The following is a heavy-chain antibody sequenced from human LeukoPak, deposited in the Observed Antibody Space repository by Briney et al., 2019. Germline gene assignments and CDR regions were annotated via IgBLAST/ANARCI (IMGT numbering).Heavy chain of an antibody. CDR2: IYYSGST. J-gene: IGHJ3*02. D-gene: IGHD3-3*01. V-gene: IGHV4-39*01. CDR1: GGSISSSSYY. CDR3: ARGDFWSNAFDI. Sequence: PSETLSLTCTVSGGSISSSSYYWGWIRQPPGKGLEWIGSIYYSGSTYYNPSLKSRVTISVDTSKNQFSLKLSSVTAADTAVYYCARGDFWSNAFDIWDQGTMVTVSS.